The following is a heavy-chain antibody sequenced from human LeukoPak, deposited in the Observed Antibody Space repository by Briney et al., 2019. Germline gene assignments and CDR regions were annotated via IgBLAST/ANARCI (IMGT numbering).Heavy chain of an antibody. CDR2: IYPGDSDT. Sequence: GESLKISCKGSGYSFTSYWIGWVRQMPGKGLEWMGIIYPGDSDTRYSPSFQGQVTISADKSIRTAYLQWSSLKASDTAMYYCARHRITMVRGVIIPYFYYSMDVRGKGTTVTVSS. D-gene: IGHD3-10*01. V-gene: IGHV5-51*01. J-gene: IGHJ6*03. CDR3: ARHRITMVRGVIIPYFYYSMDV. CDR1: GYSFTSYW.